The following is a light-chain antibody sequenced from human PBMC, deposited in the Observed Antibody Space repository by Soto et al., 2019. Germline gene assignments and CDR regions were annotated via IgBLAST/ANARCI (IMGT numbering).Light chain of an antibody. CDR2: DAS. V-gene: IGKV1D-13*01. Sequence: AILLTQSPSSLSASVGDRVTITCRASQGIDTSLAWYQHKPGKAPKFLIYDASTLESGVPSRFSGSGSRTEFTLTISSLQPDDFATYYCQQYNNYPRTFGQGTKVDIK. CDR3: QQYNNYPRT. J-gene: IGKJ1*01. CDR1: QGIDTS.